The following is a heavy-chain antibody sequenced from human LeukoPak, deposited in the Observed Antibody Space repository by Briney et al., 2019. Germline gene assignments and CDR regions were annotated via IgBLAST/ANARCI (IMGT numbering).Heavy chain of an antibody. CDR2: FDPEDGET. V-gene: IGHV1-24*01. CDR1: GYTLTELS. J-gene: IGHJ4*02. Sequence: ASVKVSCKVSGYTLTELSMHWVRQAPGKGLEWMGGFDPEDGETIYAQKFQGRVTMTEDTSTDTAYMELSSLRSEDTAVYYCARDEAVYYYDSSGYSPFDYWGQETLVTVSS. CDR3: ARDEAVYYYDSSGYSPFDY. D-gene: IGHD3-22*01.